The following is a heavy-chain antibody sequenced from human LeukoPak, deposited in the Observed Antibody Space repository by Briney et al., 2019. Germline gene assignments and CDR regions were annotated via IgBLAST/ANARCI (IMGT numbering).Heavy chain of an antibody. J-gene: IGHJ3*02. CDR3: AGDAPVAGNDAFDI. D-gene: IGHD6-19*01. CDR2: ISAYNGNT. Sequence: GASVNVSCKASGYTFTSYGISWVRQAPGQGLEWMGWISAYNGNTNYAQKLQGRVTMTTDTSTSTAYMELRSLRSDDTAVYYCAGDAPVAGNDAFDIWGQGTMVTVSS. CDR1: GYTFTSYG. V-gene: IGHV1-18*01.